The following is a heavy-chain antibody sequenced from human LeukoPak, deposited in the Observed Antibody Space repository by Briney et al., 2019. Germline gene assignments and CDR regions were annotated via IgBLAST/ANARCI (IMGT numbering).Heavy chain of an antibody. CDR3: ARAGYSSSWYEKTFDI. CDR2: ISSSSSYI. V-gene: IGHV3-21*01. J-gene: IGHJ3*02. CDR1: GFTFSSYS. Sequence: GGSLRLSCAASGFTFSSYSMNWVRQAPGKGLEWVSSISSSSSYIYYADSVKGRFTISRDNAKNSLYLQMNSLRAEDTAVYYCARAGYSSSWYEKTFDIWGQGTMVTVSS. D-gene: IGHD6-13*01.